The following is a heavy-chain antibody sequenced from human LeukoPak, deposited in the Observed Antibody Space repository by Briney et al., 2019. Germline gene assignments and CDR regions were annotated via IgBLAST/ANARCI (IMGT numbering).Heavy chain of an antibody. CDR3: ARVSYDFWSGYYNYYYYYGMDV. J-gene: IGHJ6*02. CDR1: GGTFSSYA. D-gene: IGHD3-3*01. Sequence: ASVKVSCKASGGTFSSYAISWVRRAPGQGLEWMGGIIPIFGTANYAQKFQGRVTITADESTSTAYMELSSLRSEDTAVYYCARVSYDFWSGYYNYYYYYGMDVWGQGTTVTVSS. CDR2: IIPIFGTA. V-gene: IGHV1-69*13.